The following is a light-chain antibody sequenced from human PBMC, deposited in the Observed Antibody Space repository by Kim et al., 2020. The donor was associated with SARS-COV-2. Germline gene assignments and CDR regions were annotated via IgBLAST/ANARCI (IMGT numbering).Light chain of an antibody. CDR2: EVS. Sequence: PGQSITISCTGTSSDVGSYNLVSWYQQHPGKAPKLMIYEVSKRPSGVSNRCSGSKSGNTASLTISGLQAEDEADYYCCSYAGNDVVFGGGTQLTVL. CDR3: CSYAGNDVV. J-gene: IGLJ2*01. V-gene: IGLV2-23*02. CDR1: SSDVGSYNL.